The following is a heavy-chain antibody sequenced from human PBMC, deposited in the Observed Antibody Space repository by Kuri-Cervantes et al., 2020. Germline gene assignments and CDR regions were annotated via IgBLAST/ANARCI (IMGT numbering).Heavy chain of an antibody. D-gene: IGHD6-19*01. Sequence: SETLSLTCAASGFTVSSNYMSWIRQPAGKGLEWIGRIYTSGSTNYNPSLKSRVTISVDTSKNQFSLRLSSVTAADTAVYYCARPSQWLVGHFDYWGQGTLVTVSS. CDR2: IYTSGST. CDR1: GFTVSSNY. J-gene: IGHJ4*02. CDR3: ARPSQWLVGHFDY. V-gene: IGHV4-4*07.